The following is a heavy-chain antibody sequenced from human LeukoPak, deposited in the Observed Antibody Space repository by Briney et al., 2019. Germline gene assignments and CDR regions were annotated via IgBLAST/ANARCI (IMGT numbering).Heavy chain of an antibody. CDR1: GFTFSGYS. CDR3: ARRRAGVAASDNWFDP. V-gene: IGHV3-21*01. CDR2: IIPSSSYI. Sequence: PGGSLRLPCGASGFTFSGYSMNGARQAPGKGLEWVSSIIPSSSYIYYADSVKGRFTISRDNAKKSLYLQVNSLRTQDRRVSFCARRRAGVAASDNWFDPWGQGTLVTVSS. J-gene: IGHJ5*02. D-gene: IGHD2-15*01.